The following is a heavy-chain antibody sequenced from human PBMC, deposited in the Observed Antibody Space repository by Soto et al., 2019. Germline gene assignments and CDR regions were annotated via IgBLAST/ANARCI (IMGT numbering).Heavy chain of an antibody. CDR2: ISGSGGST. Sequence: GGSLRLSCAASGFTFSSYAMSWVRQAPGKGLEWVSAISGSGGSTYYTDSVKGRFTISRDNSKNTLYLQMNSLRAEDTAVYYCAKSRYYYDSSGPHPGAIDIWGQGTMVTISS. V-gene: IGHV3-23*01. D-gene: IGHD3-22*01. J-gene: IGHJ3*02. CDR1: GFTFSSYA. CDR3: AKSRYYYDSSGPHPGAIDI.